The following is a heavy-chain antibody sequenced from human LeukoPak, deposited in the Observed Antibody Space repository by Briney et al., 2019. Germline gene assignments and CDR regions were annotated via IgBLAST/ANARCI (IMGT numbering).Heavy chain of an antibody. CDR2: ISYDGSNK. CDR3: AKGFGDGYNWGFDY. D-gene: IGHD5-24*01. V-gene: IGHV3-30*18. CDR1: GFTFSSYG. J-gene: IGHJ4*02. Sequence: PGGSLRLSCAASGFTFSSYGMHWVRQAPGKGLEWVAVISYDGSNKYYADSVKGRFTISRDNSKNTLYLQMNSLRAEDTAVYYCAKGFGDGYNWGFDYWGQGTLVTVSS.